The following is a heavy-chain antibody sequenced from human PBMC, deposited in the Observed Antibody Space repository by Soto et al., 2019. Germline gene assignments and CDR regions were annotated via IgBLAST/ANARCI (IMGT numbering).Heavy chain of an antibody. Sequence: SVKVSCKASGGTFSGYAISWVRQAPGQWLEWMGGIIPIFGTANYPQKFQGRVTITADESTSTAYMELSRLRSEDTAVYYCARARIAVAGTGLYDAFDIWGQGTMVTVSS. CDR2: IIPIFGTA. D-gene: IGHD6-19*01. CDR1: GGTFSGYA. CDR3: ARARIAVAGTGLYDAFDI. V-gene: IGHV1-69*13. J-gene: IGHJ3*02.